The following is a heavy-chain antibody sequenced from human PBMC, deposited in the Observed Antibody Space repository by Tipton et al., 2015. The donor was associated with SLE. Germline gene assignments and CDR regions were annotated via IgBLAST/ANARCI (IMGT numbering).Heavy chain of an antibody. CDR3: ARPYRSGWNGVFHI. Sequence: TLSLTCTVSGGSISGYYWSWVRQPAGKGLEWLGRIFSSGSTIYKPSIKSRVTLSLDTSKNQFSLGVTSVTAADTAVYYCARPYRSGWNGVFHIWGQGTMVTVSS. V-gene: IGHV4-4*07. J-gene: IGHJ3*02. D-gene: IGHD6-19*01. CDR1: GGSISGYY. CDR2: IFSSGST.